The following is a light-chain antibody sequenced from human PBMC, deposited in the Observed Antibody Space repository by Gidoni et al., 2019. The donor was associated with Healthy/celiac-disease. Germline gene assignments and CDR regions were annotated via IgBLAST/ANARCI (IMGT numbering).Light chain of an antibody. CDR3: QQRSNWHQYR. V-gene: IGKV3-11*01. CDR1: QSVSSY. Sequence: ELVLTQSPATLSLSPGERATLSCRASQSVSSYLAWYQQKPGQAPRLLIYDASNRATGIPARFSGSGSGTDSTLTISSREPEDFAVDDCQQRSNWHQYRFGQGTKLEIK. CDR2: DAS. J-gene: IGKJ2*03.